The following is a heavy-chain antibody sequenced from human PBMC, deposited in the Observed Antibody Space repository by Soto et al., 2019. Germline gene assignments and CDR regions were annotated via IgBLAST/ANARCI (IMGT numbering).Heavy chain of an antibody. J-gene: IGHJ4*02. CDR1: GFRFRVYW. D-gene: IGHD4-17*01. Sequence: EVQLVESGGGLVQPGGSLRLSCAASGFRFRVYWMYWVRQTPGKGLEWVANIKQDGSEKYYVDSVKGRFTISRDNARNSLFLQMDGLRAEDTAVYFCARVTTMGGYWGQGTLVTVSS. CDR2: IKQDGSEK. CDR3: ARVTTMGGY. V-gene: IGHV3-7*01.